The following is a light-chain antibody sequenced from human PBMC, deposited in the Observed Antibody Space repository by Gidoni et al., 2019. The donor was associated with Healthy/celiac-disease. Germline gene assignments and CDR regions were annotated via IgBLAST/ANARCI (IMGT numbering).Light chain of an antibody. CDR2: AAS. Sequence: DIQMTQSPSSLSASVGDRVTITCRASQSISSYLNWYQQKPGKAPKLLIYAASSLQSGVPSRFSGSGSGTDFTLTISSLQPEDFATYYCQQSYSTPRTFGQETRLEFK. CDR1: QSISSY. V-gene: IGKV1-39*01. CDR3: QQSYSTPRT. J-gene: IGKJ5*01.